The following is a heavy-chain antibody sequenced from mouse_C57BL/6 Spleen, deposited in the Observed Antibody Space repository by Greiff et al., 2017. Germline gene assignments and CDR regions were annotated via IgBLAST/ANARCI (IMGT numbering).Heavy chain of an antibody. CDR3: ARYLDY. V-gene: IGHV7-3*01. J-gene: IGHJ4*01. Sequence: EVKLVESGGGLVQPVSSLSLPCAAPGFTFTDYYMSWVRQPPGQALEWLGFIRDKANGYTTEYSASVKGRFTITRDNSQSILYLQMNALRAEDSATYYCARYLDYWGQGTSVTVSS. CDR1: GFTFTDYY. CDR2: IRDKANGYTT.